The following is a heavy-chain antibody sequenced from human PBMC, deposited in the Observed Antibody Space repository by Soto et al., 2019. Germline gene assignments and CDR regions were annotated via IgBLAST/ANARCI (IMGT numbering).Heavy chain of an antibody. CDR1: GGTFSSYA. V-gene: IGHV1-69*12. Sequence: QVQLVQSGAEVKKPGSSVKVSCKASGGTFSSYAISWVRQAPGQGLEWMGGIIPIFGTANYAQKFQGRVTITADESXSXXYMELSSLRSEDTAVYYCARDSATGHMPDYAYFDYWGQGTLVTVSS. D-gene: IGHD2-15*01. CDR2: IIPIFGTA. CDR3: ARDSATGHMPDYAYFDY. J-gene: IGHJ4*02.